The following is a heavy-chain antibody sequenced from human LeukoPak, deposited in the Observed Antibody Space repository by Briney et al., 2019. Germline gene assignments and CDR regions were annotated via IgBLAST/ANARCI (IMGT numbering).Heavy chain of an antibody. CDR1: GFTFDDYA. D-gene: IGHD2-2*01. V-gene: IGHV3-9*01. CDR2: ISWNSGSI. J-gene: IGHJ5*02. Sequence: PGGSLRLSCAAAGFTFDDYAMPWVRQAPGKGLEWVSGISWNSGSIDYADSVKGRFTISRDNAKNSLYLQMNTLRAEDTALYYCAKGFCSSTSCYFFDPWGQGTLVTVSS. CDR3: AKGFCSSTSCYFFDP.